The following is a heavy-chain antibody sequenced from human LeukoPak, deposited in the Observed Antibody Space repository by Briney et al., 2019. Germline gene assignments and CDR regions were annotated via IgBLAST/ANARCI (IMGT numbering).Heavy chain of an antibody. J-gene: IGHJ4*02. V-gene: IGHV3-21*01. CDR2: ISSRSSYI. D-gene: IGHD3-3*01. CDR1: GFTFSSYN. CDR3: ASGVNYFDY. Sequence: PGGSLRLSCAASGFTFSSYNMKWVRQAPGKGLEWVSSISSRSSYIFYADSVKGRFTISRDNAKKSLYLQMNSLRAEDTAVYYCASGVNYFDYWGQGTLATVSS.